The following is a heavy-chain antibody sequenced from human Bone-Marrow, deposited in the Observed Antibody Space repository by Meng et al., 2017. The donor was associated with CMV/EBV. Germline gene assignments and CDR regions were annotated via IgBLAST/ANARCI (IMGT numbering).Heavy chain of an antibody. Sequence: GESLKISCAASGFTVSSNYMSWVRQAPGKGLEWVSVIYSGGSTYYADSVKGRFTISRDNSKNTLYLQMNSLRAEDTAVYYCASSIAAHPVLFDYWGQGTLVTVSS. CDR2: IYSGGST. V-gene: IGHV3-53*01. J-gene: IGHJ4*02. D-gene: IGHD6-6*01. CDR3: ASSIAAHPVLFDY. CDR1: GFTVSSNY.